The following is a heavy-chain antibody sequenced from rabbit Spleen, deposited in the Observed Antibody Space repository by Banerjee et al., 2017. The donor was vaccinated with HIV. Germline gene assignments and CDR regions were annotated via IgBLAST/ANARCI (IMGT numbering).Heavy chain of an antibody. J-gene: IGHJ6*01. CDR2: IDSGSSGFT. D-gene: IGHD1-1*01. CDR3: ARDTSSSFSSYGMDL. CDR1: GVSFSDSSY. Sequence: QSLEESGGDLVKPGASLTLTCMSSGVSFSDSSYMCWVRQAPGKGLEWIACIDSGSSGFTYFASWAKGRFTISKTSSTTVTLQMTSLTAADTATYFCARDTSSSFSSYGMDLWGPGTLVPVS. V-gene: IGHV1S40*01.